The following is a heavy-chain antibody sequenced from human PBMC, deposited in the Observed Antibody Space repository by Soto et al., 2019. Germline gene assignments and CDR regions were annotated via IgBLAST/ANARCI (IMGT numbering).Heavy chain of an antibody. D-gene: IGHD2-15*01. CDR2: VNNGGSST. V-gene: IGHV3-23*01. Sequence: EVQLLESGGGLVQPGGSLRLSCAASGFTFSNYAMSWVRQAPGKGLEWVSSVNNGGSSTYYADSVKGRFTISRDNSKNTPYLQINGLRAEDTAVYYCARYCSGGSLCYMGVWGKGTTVTVSS. CDR3: ARYCSGGSLCYMGV. CDR1: GFTFSNYA. J-gene: IGHJ6*03.